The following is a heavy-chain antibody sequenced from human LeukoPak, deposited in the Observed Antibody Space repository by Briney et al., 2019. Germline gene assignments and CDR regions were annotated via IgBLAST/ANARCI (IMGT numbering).Heavy chain of an antibody. D-gene: IGHD3-3*01. Sequence: PGGSLRLSCVASGFTVNNNYMNWVRQAPGKGLEWVSSITANGDATYYADSVKGRFTISRDNSKNTLYLQMSSLRAEDTAVYYCATFGVIVRNDYLDYWGRGALVAVSS. V-gene: IGHV3-23*01. CDR2: ITANGDAT. J-gene: IGHJ4*02. CDR3: ATFGVIVRNDYLDY. CDR1: GFTVNNNY.